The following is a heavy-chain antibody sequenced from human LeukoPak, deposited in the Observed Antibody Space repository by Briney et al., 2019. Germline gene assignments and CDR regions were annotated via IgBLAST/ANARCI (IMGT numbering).Heavy chain of an antibody. CDR1: GFTFSNYW. CDR2: INSDGSST. CDR3: ARDNDSSGYYESDAFDI. J-gene: IGHJ3*02. V-gene: IGHV3-74*01. Sequence: PGGSLRLSCAASGFTFSNYWMHWVRQAPGKGLVWISRINSDGSSTSYADSVKGRFTISRDNAKNTLYLQMNSLRAEDTAVYYCARDNDSSGYYESDAFDIWGQGTMVTVSS. D-gene: IGHD3-22*01.